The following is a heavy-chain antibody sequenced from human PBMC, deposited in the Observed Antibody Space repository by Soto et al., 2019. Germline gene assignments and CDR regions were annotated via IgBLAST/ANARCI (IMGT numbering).Heavy chain of an antibody. V-gene: IGHV3-30-3*01. CDR1: GFTFSSYA. CDR3: ARERWLQTYYYFDY. D-gene: IGHD5-12*01. Sequence: QVQLVESGGGVVQPGRSLRLSCAASGFTFSSYAMHWVRQAPGKGLEWVAVISYDGSNKYYADSVKGRFTISRDNSKNTLYLQMNSLRAEDTAVYYCARERWLQTYYYFDYWGQGTLITVSS. J-gene: IGHJ4*02. CDR2: ISYDGSNK.